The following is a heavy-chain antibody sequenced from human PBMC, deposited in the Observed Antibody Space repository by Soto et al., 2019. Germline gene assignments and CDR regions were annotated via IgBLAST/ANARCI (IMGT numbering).Heavy chain of an antibody. Sequence: EVQLVEFGGGLVKPGGSLRLSCAASEFTFSTYSMNWVRQAPGKGLEWVSSISSSSSYIYYADSVKGRFTISRDNAKNSLYLQMNSLRAEDTAVYYCARVVDYYDPYYYYGMDVWGQGTTVTVSS. CDR1: EFTFSTYS. CDR2: ISSSSSYI. V-gene: IGHV3-21*01. CDR3: ARVVDYYDPYYYYGMDV. D-gene: IGHD3-22*01. J-gene: IGHJ6*02.